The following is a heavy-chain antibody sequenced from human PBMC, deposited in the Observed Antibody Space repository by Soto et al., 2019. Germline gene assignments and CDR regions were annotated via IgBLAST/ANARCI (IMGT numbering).Heavy chain of an antibody. CDR1: LVAFVTEE. J-gene: IGHJ6*04. CDR3: ARAAYDTVTDYHETYYYGLEA. D-gene: IGHD3-9*01. Sequence: SVGVSCASALVAFVTEEINCVVQGPVNGREWRSYISSSGYTIYYADSVKGRFTISRDNAKESPSLHMNSLRAEHTAVYYCARAAYDTVTDYHETYYYGLEAWGKGNTVNVS. CDR2: ISSSGYTI. V-gene: IGHV3-48*03.